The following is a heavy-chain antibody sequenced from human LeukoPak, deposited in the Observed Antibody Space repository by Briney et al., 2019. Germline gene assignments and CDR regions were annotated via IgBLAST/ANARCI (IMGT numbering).Heavy chain of an antibody. CDR1: GGSISSGTYY. J-gene: IGHJ6*03. D-gene: IGHD3-9*01. CDR3: ARGSNPLRYFDLYYYYYMDV. V-gene: IGHV4-61*02. CDR2: IYSSGST. Sequence: PSETLSLTCTVSGGSISSGTYYWGWIRQPAGKGLEWIGRIYSSGSTNYNPSLKSRVTMSVDTSRNQFSLNLTSVTAADTAIYYCARGSNPLRYFDLYYYYYMDVWGKGTTVTISS.